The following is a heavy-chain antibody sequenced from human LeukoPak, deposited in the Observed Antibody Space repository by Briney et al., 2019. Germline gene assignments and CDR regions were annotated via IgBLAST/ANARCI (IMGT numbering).Heavy chain of an antibody. CDR2: IYSGGST. Sequence: PGGSLRLSCAASGFTVSSNYMSWVRQAPGKGLEWVSVIYSGGSTYYADSVKGRFTISRDNSKNTPYLQMNSLRAEDTAVYYCARGSAGDTAMAPTMVRGSQPYYFDYWGQGTLVTVSS. J-gene: IGHJ4*02. CDR3: ARGSAGDTAMAPTMVRGSQPYYFDY. D-gene: IGHD3-10*01. V-gene: IGHV3-53*01. CDR1: GFTVSSNY.